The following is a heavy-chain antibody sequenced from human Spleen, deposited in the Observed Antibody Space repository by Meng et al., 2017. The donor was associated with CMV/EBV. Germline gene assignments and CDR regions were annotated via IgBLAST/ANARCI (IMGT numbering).Heavy chain of an antibody. CDR2: IHHSGTS. CDR1: GGSISSGGYY. V-gene: IGHV4-39*07. Sequence: SETLSLTCTVSGGSISSGGYYWSWIRQHPGKGLEWIGNIHHSGTSHYNPALKSRVTMSMDTFTNQFSLKVTSMTAADTAVYYCVRDKADSSIWYVGLDYWGQGRLVTVSS. J-gene: IGHJ4*02. D-gene: IGHD6-13*01. CDR3: VRDKADSSIWYVGLDY.